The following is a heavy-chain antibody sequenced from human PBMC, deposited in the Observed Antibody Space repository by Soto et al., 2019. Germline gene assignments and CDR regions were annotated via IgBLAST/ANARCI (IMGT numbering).Heavy chain of an antibody. CDR1: GGTFSSYA. D-gene: IGHD3-22*01. J-gene: IGHJ4*01. CDR2: IIPRFGTA. V-gene: IGHV1-69*13. CDR3: AKVKSDRSGYYRNFDY. Sequence: SVKVSCKASGGTFSSYAISWVRQAPGQGLEWVGGIIPRFGTANYAQKFQGRVTITADESTSTAYMELSSLRSEDTAMYYCAKVKSDRSGYYRNFDYWGQGTLVTVSS.